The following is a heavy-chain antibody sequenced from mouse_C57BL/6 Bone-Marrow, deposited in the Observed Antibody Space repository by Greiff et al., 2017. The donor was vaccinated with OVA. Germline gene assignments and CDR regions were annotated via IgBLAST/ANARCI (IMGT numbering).Heavy chain of an antibody. CDR3: ARYGYDGRDY. CDR2: ISSDSSTI. D-gene: IGHD2-2*01. J-gene: IGHJ2*01. Sequence: EVKLVESGGGLVKPGGSLKLSCAASGFTFSDYGMHWVRQAPEKGLEWVAYISSDSSTIYYADTVTGRFTISRDNAKNTLFLQMTSLRSEDTAMDYCARYGYDGRDYWGQGTTLTVSS. CDR1: GFTFSDYG. V-gene: IGHV5-17*01.